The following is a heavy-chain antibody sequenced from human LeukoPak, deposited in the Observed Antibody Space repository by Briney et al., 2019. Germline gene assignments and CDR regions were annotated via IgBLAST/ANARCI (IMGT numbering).Heavy chain of an antibody. CDR3: AKLVALWSGGPHFDY. Sequence: GGSLRLSCAASGFTSSSYAMSWVRQAAGKGLEWVSAISGSGGSTYYADSVKGRFTISRDNSKNTLYLQMNSLRAEDTAVYYCAKLVALWSGGPHFDYWGQGTLVTVSS. D-gene: IGHD3-3*01. V-gene: IGHV3-23*01. CDR2: ISGSGGST. J-gene: IGHJ4*02. CDR1: GFTSSSYA.